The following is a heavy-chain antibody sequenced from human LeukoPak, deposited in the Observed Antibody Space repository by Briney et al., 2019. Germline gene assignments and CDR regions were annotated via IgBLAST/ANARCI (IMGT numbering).Heavy chain of an antibody. Sequence: PSETLSLTCNVSGDSMRNYYWNWIRQTPGKGLEWIGHLYYSGSTSTTYNPSLTSRVIISLDAPKNQFSLKLSSVTAADTAVYYCARALLVRGRHNGWFDPWGQGTLVTVSS. J-gene: IGHJ5*02. CDR2: LYYSGST. D-gene: IGHD3-10*01. CDR1: GDSMRNYY. CDR3: ARALLVRGRHNGWFDP. V-gene: IGHV4-59*01.